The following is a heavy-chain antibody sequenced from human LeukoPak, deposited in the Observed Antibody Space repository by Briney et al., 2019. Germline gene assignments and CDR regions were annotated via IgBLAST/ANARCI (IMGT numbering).Heavy chain of an antibody. CDR2: IYYSGST. CDR3: ARLVEWELPGPYYFDY. CDR1: GGSISSSSYY. V-gene: IGHV4-39*01. D-gene: IGHD1-26*01. J-gene: IGHJ4*02. Sequence: SETLSLTCTVSGGSISSSSYYWGWSRQPPGKGREWIGSIYYSGSTYYNPSLKRRVTISVDTSKNQFSLKLSSVTAADTAVYYCARLVEWELPGPYYFDYWGQGTLVTVSS.